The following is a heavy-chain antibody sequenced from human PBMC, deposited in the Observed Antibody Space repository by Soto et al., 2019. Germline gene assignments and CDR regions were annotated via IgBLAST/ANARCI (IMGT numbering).Heavy chain of an antibody. D-gene: IGHD6-19*01. Sequence: SETLSLTCTVSGGSVSSGSYYWSWIRQPPGKGLEWIGYIYYSGSTNYNPSLKSRVTISVDTSKNQFSLKLSSVTAADTAVYYCARDTVAGTYYYYGMDVWGQGTTVT. CDR3: ARDTVAGTYYYYGMDV. CDR2: IYYSGST. V-gene: IGHV4-61*01. J-gene: IGHJ6*02. CDR1: GGSVSSGSYY.